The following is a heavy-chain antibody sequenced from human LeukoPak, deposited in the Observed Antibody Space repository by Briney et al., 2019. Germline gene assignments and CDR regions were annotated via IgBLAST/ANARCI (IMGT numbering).Heavy chain of an antibody. CDR2: IYSGGST. V-gene: IGHV3-66*01. CDR1: GFTVSSNY. D-gene: IGHD1-1*01. Sequence: PGGSLRLSCAASGFTVSSNYMSWVRQAPGKGLEWVSVIYSGGSTFYADSVKGRFTISRDTSKNTLYLQMNSLRAEDTAVYYCQSWNPYYWGQGTLVTVSS. CDR3: QSWNPYY. J-gene: IGHJ4*02.